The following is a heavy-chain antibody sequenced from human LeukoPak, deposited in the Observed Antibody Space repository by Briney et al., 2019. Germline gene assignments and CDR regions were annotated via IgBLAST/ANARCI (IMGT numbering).Heavy chain of an antibody. CDR2: IYTSGST. Sequence: PSETLSLTCTVSGGSISSYYWSWIRQPAGKGLEWIGRIYTSGSTNYNPSLKSRVTISVDRSKNQFSLKLSSVTAADTAVYYCTRAAIVGATANAFDIWGQGTMVTVSS. CDR3: TRAAIVGATANAFDI. D-gene: IGHD1-26*01. CDR1: GGSISSYY. V-gene: IGHV4-4*07. J-gene: IGHJ3*02.